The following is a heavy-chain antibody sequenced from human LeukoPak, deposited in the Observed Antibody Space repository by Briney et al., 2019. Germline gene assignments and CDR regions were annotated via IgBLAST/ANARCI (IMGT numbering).Heavy chain of an antibody. CDR3: ARGYIVTAADFDY. CDR1: GFTFSSYS. D-gene: IGHD2-21*02. V-gene: IGHV3-21*04. CDR2: ISSSSNYI. J-gene: IGHJ4*02. Sequence: GGSLRLSCVGSGFTFSSYSMNWVRQAPGKGLEWVSSISSSSNYIYYADSVKGRFTISRENAKNSLYLQMNSLRAEDTAVYYCARGYIVTAADFDYWGQGTLVTVSS.